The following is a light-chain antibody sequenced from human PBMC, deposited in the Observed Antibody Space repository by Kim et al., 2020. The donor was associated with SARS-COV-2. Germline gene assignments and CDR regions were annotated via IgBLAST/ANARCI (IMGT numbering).Light chain of an antibody. V-gene: IGLV2-14*03. J-gene: IGLJ3*02. Sequence: QSITISCTGTNSDIGVYNSASWYQQSPGKPPKLIIYDGSYRASGVSNRFSGSKSGNTASLTITGLQTEDEGDYYCSSYTTGTTWVFGGGTQLTVL. CDR1: NSDIGVYNS. CDR3: SSYTTGTTWV. CDR2: DGS.